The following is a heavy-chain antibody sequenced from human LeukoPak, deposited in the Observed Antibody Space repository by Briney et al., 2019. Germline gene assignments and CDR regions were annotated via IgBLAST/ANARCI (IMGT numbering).Heavy chain of an antibody. Sequence: PGGSLRLSCAASGFTFSSYAMSWVRQAPGEGLEWVSAISGSGGSTYYADSVKGRFTISRDNSKNTLYLQMNSLRAEDTAVYYCAKGRYSGYDFYYFDYWGQGTLVTVSS. D-gene: IGHD5-12*01. CDR3: AKGRYSGYDFYYFDY. CDR1: GFTFSSYA. J-gene: IGHJ4*02. V-gene: IGHV3-23*01. CDR2: ISGSGGST.